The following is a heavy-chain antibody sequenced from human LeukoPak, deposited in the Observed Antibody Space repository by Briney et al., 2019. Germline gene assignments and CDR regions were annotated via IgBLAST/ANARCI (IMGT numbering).Heavy chain of an antibody. Sequence: PSETLSLTCAVSGGSISSGGYSWSWIRQPPGKGLEWIGYIYHSGSTYYNPSLKSRVTISVDRSKNQFSLKLSSVTAADTAVYYCARGYYYGLGIGYFDYWGQGTLVTVSS. J-gene: IGHJ4*02. CDR3: ARGYYYGLGIGYFDY. V-gene: IGHV4-30-2*01. D-gene: IGHD3-10*01. CDR1: GGSISSGGYS. CDR2: IYHSGST.